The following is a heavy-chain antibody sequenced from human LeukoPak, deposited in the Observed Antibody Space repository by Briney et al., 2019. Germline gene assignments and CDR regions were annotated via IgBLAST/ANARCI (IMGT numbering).Heavy chain of an antibody. CDR2: ISSNGGST. D-gene: IGHD5-18*01. CDR1: GFTFSSYA. V-gene: IGHV3-64*01. CDR3: ARAKGGPRIQLWHRVYYYGMDV. Sequence: GGSLRLSCAASGFTFSSYAMHWVRQAPGKGLEYVSAISSNGGSTYYANSVKGRFTISRDNSKDTLYLQMGSLRAEDMAVYYCARAKGGPRIQLWHRVYYYGMDVWGQGTTVTVS. J-gene: IGHJ6*02.